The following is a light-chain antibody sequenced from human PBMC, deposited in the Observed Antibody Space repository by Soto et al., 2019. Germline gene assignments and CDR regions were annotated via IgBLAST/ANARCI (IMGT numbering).Light chain of an antibody. CDR1: QSISSTH. J-gene: IGKJ1*01. CDR3: PQYQSSHRT. V-gene: IGKV3-20*01. CDR2: DAS. Sequence: EIVLTQSPGTLSLSPGESVTLCCRASQSISSTHLAWYQQRPGQAPRLLIYDASNRATGISDRFTGSGSWTDLTLTITRLEPEDVAAYYCPQYQSSHRTLGTGAKV.